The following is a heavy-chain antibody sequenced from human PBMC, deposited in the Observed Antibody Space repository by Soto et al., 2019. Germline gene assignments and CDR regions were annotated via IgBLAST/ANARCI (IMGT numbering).Heavy chain of an antibody. J-gene: IGHJ4*02. CDR2: IKEDGSEE. Sequence: GGSLRLSCAASGFTFSNSWMNCVRQAPGKGLEWVAGIKEDGSEEYYVDYVKGRFAISRDNVETSLYLQMNSLRGEDTAVYFCARARGYSSFDYWGLGILATVSS. V-gene: IGHV3-7*01. CDR1: GFTFSNSW. CDR3: ARARGYSSFDY. D-gene: IGHD5-18*01.